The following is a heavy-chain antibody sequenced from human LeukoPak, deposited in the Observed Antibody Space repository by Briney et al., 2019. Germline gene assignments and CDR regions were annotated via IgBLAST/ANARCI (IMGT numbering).Heavy chain of an antibody. CDR1: GFTFSSYA. CDR2: ISGSGGST. J-gene: IGHJ4*02. Sequence: PGGSLRLSCAASGFTFSSYAMGWVRQAPGEGLEWVSAISGSGGSTYYADSVKGRFTISRDNSKNTLYLQMNSLRAEDTAVYYSAKGLPYCSGGSCSDYWGQGTLVTVSS. CDR3: AKGLPYCSGGSCSDY. D-gene: IGHD2-15*01. V-gene: IGHV3-23*01.